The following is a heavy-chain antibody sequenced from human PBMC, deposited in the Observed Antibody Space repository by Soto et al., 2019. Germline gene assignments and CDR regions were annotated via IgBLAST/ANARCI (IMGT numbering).Heavy chain of an antibody. J-gene: IGHJ6*03. D-gene: IGHD2-15*01. CDR1: GFTFSSYA. V-gene: IGHV3-23*01. Sequence: GWSLRLSCAASGFTFSSYAMSWVRQAPGKGLEWVSAISGSGGSTYYADSVKGRFTISRDNSKNTLYLQMNSLRAEDTAVYYCAKRGCSGGSCYSSLYYYYYMDVWGKGTTVTVSS. CDR3: AKRGCSGGSCYSSLYYYYYMDV. CDR2: ISGSGGST.